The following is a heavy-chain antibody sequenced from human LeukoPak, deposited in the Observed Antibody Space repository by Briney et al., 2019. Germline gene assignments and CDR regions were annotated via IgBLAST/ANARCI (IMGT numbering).Heavy chain of an antibody. CDR3: ARVRVGATTGDTFDI. V-gene: IGHV3-30-3*01. D-gene: IGHD1-26*01. CDR2: ISYDGGNE. Sequence: SGGSLRLSCAASGFTFTIYAMDWVRQAPGKGLEWVAAISYDGGNEYYTDSVKGRFTMSRDNSKNTLYLQMNSLRVEDTAVYYCARVRVGATTGDTFDIWGQGTMVTVAS. CDR1: GFTFTIYA. J-gene: IGHJ3*02.